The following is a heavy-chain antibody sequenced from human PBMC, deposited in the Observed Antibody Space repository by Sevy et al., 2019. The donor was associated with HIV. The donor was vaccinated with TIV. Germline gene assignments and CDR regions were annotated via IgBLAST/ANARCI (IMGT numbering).Heavy chain of an antibody. J-gene: IGHJ3*02. CDR2: IFKSGDVT. D-gene: IGHD3-22*01. CDR1: GFTLRTYA. CDR3: AGARYDSSGSFDAFDI. Sequence: GGSLRLSCVASGFTLRTYAMNWVRQAPGKGLKWVSTIFKSGDVTYYADSVKGRFLIVRDNSKNAVYLHMNSLIAEDTALYFCAGARYDSSGSFDAFDIWGQGTMVTVSS. V-gene: IGHV3-23*01.